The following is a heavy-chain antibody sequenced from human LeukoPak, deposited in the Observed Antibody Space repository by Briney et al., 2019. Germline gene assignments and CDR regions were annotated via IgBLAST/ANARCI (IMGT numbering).Heavy chain of an antibody. V-gene: IGHV1-69*05. D-gene: IGHD5-18*01. Sequence: AASVKVSCKASGGTFSSYAISWVRQAPGQGLEWMGGIIPIFGTANYAQTFQGRVTITTDESTSTAYMELSSLGSEDTAVYYCAIQDTAMVSGFDYWGQGTLVTVSS. J-gene: IGHJ4*02. CDR1: GGTFSSYA. CDR3: AIQDTAMVSGFDY. CDR2: IIPIFGTA.